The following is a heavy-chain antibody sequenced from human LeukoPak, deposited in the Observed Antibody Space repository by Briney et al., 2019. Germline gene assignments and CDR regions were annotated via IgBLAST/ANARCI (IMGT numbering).Heavy chain of an antibody. V-gene: IGHV6-1*01. CDR1: GDRVSSNSAA. CDR2: TYYRSKWYN. Sequence: SQTLSLTCAISGDRVSSNSAAWNWIRQSPSRGLEWLGRTYYRSKWYNDYEVPVKSRITINSDTSNNQFSLQLNSVTPEDTAVYYCARGMATSHSLDFDYWGQGILVTVSS. D-gene: IGHD5-12*01. J-gene: IGHJ4*02. CDR3: ARGMATSHSLDFDY.